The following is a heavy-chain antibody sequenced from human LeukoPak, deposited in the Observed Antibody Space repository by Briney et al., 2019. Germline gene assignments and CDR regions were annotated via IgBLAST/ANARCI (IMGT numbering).Heavy chain of an antibody. CDR3: TTRSYHGDCELDI. D-gene: IGHD2-21*02. J-gene: IGHJ3*02. CDR1: GFTFSSAW. CDR2: IKSKTDHGTR. V-gene: IGHV3-15*01. Sequence: GGSLRLSCAASGFTFSSAWMTWVRQSPGEGLEWVGRIKSKTDHGTRNYAAPVKRRFTIPRDDSKNTLYLHMNSLKTEDRAVYFCTTRSYHGDCELDIWGEGPMVTVSS.